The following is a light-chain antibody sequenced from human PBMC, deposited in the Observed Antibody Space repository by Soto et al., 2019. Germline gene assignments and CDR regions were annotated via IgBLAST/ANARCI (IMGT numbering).Light chain of an antibody. V-gene: IGKV3-11*01. CDR2: DAS. CDR3: QQRSNWPLT. CDR1: QSVSSY. Sequence: EIVLTQSPATPSLSPGERATLSCRASQSVSSYLAWYQQKPGQAPRLLIYDASNRATGIPARFSRSGSGTDFTLTISSLEPEDFAVYYCQQRSNWPLTFGGGTKV. J-gene: IGKJ4*01.